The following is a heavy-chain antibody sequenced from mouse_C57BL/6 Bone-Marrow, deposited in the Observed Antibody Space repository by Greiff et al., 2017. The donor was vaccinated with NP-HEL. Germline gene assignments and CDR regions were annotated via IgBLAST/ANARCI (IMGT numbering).Heavy chain of an antibody. CDR2: IYPSDSET. CDR3: TTGDGYYLYAMDY. Sequence: QVQLKQPGAELVRPGSSVKLSCKASGYTFTSYWMDWVKQRPGQGLEWIGNIYPSDSETHYNQKFKDKATLTVDKSSSTAYMQLSSLTSEDSAVYYCTTGDGYYLYAMDYWGQGTSVTVSS. CDR1: GYTFTSYW. J-gene: IGHJ4*01. D-gene: IGHD2-3*01. V-gene: IGHV1-61*01.